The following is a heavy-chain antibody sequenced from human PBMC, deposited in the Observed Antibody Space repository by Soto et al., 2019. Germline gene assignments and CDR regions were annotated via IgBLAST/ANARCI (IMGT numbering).Heavy chain of an antibody. V-gene: IGHV6-1*01. CDR2: TYYGSKWYN. J-gene: IGHJ5*02. CDR3: ARDPYTVYWFDP. D-gene: IGHD2-2*02. Sequence: SQTLSLPCGISGDSVSSNSSACNFIRQSPSRGLEWLGRTYYGSKWYNDYAVSVKSRITINPDTSKNQFSLQLNSVTPEDTAVYYCARDPYTVYWFDPWGQGTLVTVSS. CDR1: GDSVSSNSSA.